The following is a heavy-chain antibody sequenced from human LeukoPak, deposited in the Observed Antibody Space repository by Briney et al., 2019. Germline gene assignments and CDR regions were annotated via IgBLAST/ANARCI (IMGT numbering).Heavy chain of an antibody. CDR3: ARGPIWFGELLSFDY. Sequence: SETLSLTCAVSGGSISSGGYSWSWIRQPPGKGLEWIGYIYHSGSTYYNPSLESRVTISVDRSKNQFSLKLSSVTAADTAVYYCARGPIWFGELLSFDYWGQGTLVTVSS. CDR2: IYHSGST. D-gene: IGHD3-10*01. CDR1: GGSISSGGYS. V-gene: IGHV4-30-2*01. J-gene: IGHJ4*02.